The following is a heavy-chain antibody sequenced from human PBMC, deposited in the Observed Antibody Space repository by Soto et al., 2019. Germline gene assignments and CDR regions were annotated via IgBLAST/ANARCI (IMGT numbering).Heavy chain of an antibody. CDR2: INPNSGGT. CDR1: GYTFTGYY. CDR3: ARDSTVQGFYYYYYGMDV. D-gene: IGHD4-17*01. V-gene: IGHV1-2*02. J-gene: IGHJ6*02. Sequence: GASVKVSCKASGYTFTGYYMHWVRQAPGQGLEWMGWINPNSGGTNYAQKFQGRVTMTRDTSISTAYMELSRLRSDDTAVYYCARDSTVQGFYYYYYGMDVWGQGTTVTVS.